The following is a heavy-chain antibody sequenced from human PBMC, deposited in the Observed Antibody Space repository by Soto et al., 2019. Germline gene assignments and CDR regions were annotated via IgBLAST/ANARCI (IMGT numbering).Heavy chain of an antibody. CDR1: GGSFSGYY. V-gene: IGHV4-34*01. CDR2: INHSGST. CDR3: ARGVLLWFGRSSHWFDP. Sequence: PSETLSLTCAVYGGSFSGYYWSWIRQPPGKGLEWIGEINHSGSTNYNPSLKSRVTISVDTSKNQFSLKLSSVTAADTAVYYCARGVLLWFGRSSHWFDPWGQGTLVTVSS. J-gene: IGHJ5*02. D-gene: IGHD3-10*01.